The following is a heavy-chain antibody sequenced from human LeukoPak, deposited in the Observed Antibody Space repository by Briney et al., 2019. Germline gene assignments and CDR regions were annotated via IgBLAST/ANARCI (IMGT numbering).Heavy chain of an antibody. CDR2: IYYSGST. CDR3: ARAPSLYCSGGSCYWFDP. Sequence: SETLSLTCTVSGGSISSYYWSLIRQPPGKGLEWIGYIYYSGSTNYNPSLKSRVTISVDTSKNQFSLKLSSVTAADTAVYYCARAPSLYCSGGSCYWFDPWGQGTLVTVSS. V-gene: IGHV4-59*01. J-gene: IGHJ5*02. CDR1: GGSISSYY. D-gene: IGHD2-15*01.